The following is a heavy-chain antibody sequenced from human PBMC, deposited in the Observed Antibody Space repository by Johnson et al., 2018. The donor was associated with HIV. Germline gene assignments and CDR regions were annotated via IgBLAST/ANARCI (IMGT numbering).Heavy chain of an antibody. J-gene: IGHJ3*02. D-gene: IGHD1-1*01. CDR1: GFTFSSYG. V-gene: IGHV3-30*03. CDR2: TSYDGSNK. CDR3: ARSTGARAAFDI. Sequence: QVQLVESGGGVVQPGRSLRLSCAASGFTFSSYGMHWVRQAPGKGLEWVAVTSYDGSNKYYADSVKGRFTISRDNSKNTLYLQMNSLRAEDTAVYYCARSTGARAAFDIWGQGTMVTVSS.